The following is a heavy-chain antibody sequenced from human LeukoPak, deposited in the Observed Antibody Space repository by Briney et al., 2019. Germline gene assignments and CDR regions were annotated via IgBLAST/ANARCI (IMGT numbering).Heavy chain of an antibody. J-gene: IGHJ4*02. CDR1: GGSISSYY. Sequence: SETLSLTCTVSGGSISSYYWSWIWHRPGKGQEWIGYIYYSGSTNYNPSLKSRVTISVDTSKNQFALRLSSVTAGDTAVYYCARDWDGYNFFDYWGQGTLVTVSS. V-gene: IGHV4-59*01. CDR2: IYYSGST. CDR3: ARDWDGYNFFDY. D-gene: IGHD5-24*01.